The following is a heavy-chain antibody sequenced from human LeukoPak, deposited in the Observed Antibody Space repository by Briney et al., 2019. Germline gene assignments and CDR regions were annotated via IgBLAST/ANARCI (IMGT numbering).Heavy chain of an antibody. CDR1: GFTFSSYA. CDR3: ARVTRIAAADYYYYYYMDV. J-gene: IGHJ6*03. Sequence: GGSLRLSCAASGFTFSSYAMSWVRQAPGKGLEWVSAISGSGGSTYYADSVKGRFTISRDNSKNTLYLQMNSLRAEDAAVYYCARVTRIAAADYYYYYYMDVWGKGTTVTVSS. D-gene: IGHD6-13*01. V-gene: IGHV3-23*01. CDR2: ISGSGGST.